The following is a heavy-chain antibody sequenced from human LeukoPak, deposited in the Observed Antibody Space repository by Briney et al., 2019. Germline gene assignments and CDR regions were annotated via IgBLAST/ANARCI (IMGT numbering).Heavy chain of an antibody. J-gene: IGHJ6*03. V-gene: IGHV4-34*01. D-gene: IGHD1-7*01. CDR2: INHSGST. CDR3: ARMRTGTIYYYYMDV. CDR1: GGSFSGYY. Sequence: PSETPSLTCAVYGGSFSGYYWSWIRQPPGKGLEWIGEINHSGSTNYNPSLKSRVTISVDTSKNQFSLKLSSVTAADTAVYYCARMRTGTIYYYYMDVWGKGTTVTVSS.